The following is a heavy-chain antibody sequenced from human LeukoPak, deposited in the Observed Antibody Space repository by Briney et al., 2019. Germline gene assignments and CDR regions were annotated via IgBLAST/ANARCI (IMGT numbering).Heavy chain of an antibody. V-gene: IGHV3-53*01. CDR1: GFNVSSNY. J-gene: IGHJ3*02. D-gene: IGHD3-16*01. Sequence: PGGSLRLSCAASGFNVSSNYMSWVRQAPGKGLEWVSLIYSDGSTYYADSVKGRFFISRDNSKNTLYLQMNSLRAEDTAVYYCAKGWGRGAFDIWGQGTMVTVSS. CDR2: IYSDGST. CDR3: AKGWGRGAFDI.